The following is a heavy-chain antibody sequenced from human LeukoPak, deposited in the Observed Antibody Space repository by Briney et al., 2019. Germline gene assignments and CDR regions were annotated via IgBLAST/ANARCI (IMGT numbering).Heavy chain of an antibody. CDR2: MNPNSGNT. D-gene: IGHD3-16*02. CDR1: GYTFTSYD. J-gene: IGHJ4*02. CDR3: ARLGELSSDDY. V-gene: IGHV1-8*03. Sequence: ASVKVSXKASGYTFTSYDINWVRQATGQGPEWMGWMNPNSGNTGYAQKFRGRVSITRNTSISTAYMELSSLVSEDTAVYYCARLGELSSDDYWGQGTLVTVSS.